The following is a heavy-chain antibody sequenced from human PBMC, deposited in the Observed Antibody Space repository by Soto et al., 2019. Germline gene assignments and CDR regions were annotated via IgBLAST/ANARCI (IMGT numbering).Heavy chain of an antibody. V-gene: IGHV3-7*03. J-gene: IGHJ4*02. CDR2: IKQDGSEK. D-gene: IGHD2-2*01. Sequence: GSLRLSCAASEFTFSSYWMSWVRQAPGKGLEWVANIKQDGSEKYYVDSVKGRFTISRDNAKNSLYLQMNSLRAEDTAVYYCATSRPLDYWGQGTPVTVSS. CDR3: ATSRPLDY. CDR1: EFTFSSYW.